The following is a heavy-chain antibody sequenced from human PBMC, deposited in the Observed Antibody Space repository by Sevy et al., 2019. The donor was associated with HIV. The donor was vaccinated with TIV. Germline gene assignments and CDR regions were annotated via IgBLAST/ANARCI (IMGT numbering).Heavy chain of an antibody. Sequence: GGSLRLSCAASGSTFSSYAMHWVRQAPGKGLEWVAVISYDGSNKYYADSVKGRFTISRDNSKNTLYLQMNSLRAEDTAVYYCAREVINSGSYYAYYYYGMDVWGQGTKVTVSS. D-gene: IGHD1-26*01. CDR1: GSTFSSYA. V-gene: IGHV3-30*04. CDR2: ISYDGSNK. J-gene: IGHJ6*02. CDR3: AREVINSGSYYAYYYYGMDV.